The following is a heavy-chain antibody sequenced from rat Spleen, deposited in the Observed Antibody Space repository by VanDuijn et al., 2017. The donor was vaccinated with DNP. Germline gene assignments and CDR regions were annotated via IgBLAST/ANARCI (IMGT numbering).Heavy chain of an antibody. D-gene: IGHD1-10*01. CDR1: GFTFSNYG. J-gene: IGHJ2*01. Sequence: EVQLVESGGGLVQPGRSLKLSCAASGFTFSNYGMHWIRQAPTKGLEWVASISPSGGNAYYRDSVKGRFTISRDNAKNIQYLQMDSLRSEDTATYYCARHSYNNFGSFDYWGQGVMVTVSS. CDR2: ISPSGGNA. V-gene: IGHV5-19*01. CDR3: ARHSYNNFGSFDY.